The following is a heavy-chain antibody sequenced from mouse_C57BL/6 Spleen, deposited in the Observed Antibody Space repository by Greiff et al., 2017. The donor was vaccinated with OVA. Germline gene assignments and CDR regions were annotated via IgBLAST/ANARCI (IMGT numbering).Heavy chain of an antibody. V-gene: IGHV1-59*01. Sequence: VQLQQSGAELVRPGTSVKLSCKASGYTFTSYWMHWVKQRPGQGLEWIGVIDPSDSYTNYNQKFKGKATLTVDTSSSTAYMQLSSLTSEDSAVYYCARKTSPDYWGQGTTLTVSS. CDR1: GYTFTSYW. CDR2: IDPSDSYT. J-gene: IGHJ2*01. D-gene: IGHD6-1*01. CDR3: ARKTSPDY.